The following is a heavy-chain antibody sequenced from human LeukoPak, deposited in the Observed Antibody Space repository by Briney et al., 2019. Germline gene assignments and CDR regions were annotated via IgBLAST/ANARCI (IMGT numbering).Heavy chain of an antibody. V-gene: IGHV4-39*07. Sequence: SETLSLTCTVSGGSISSSSYYWGWIRQPPGKGLEWIGSIYYSGSTYYSPSPKSRVTISVDTSKNQFSLKLTSVTAADTAVYYCARRGSDWYFDLWGRGTLVTVSS. CDR2: IYYSGST. D-gene: IGHD2-15*01. CDR3: ARRGSDWYFDL. J-gene: IGHJ2*01. CDR1: GGSISSSSYY.